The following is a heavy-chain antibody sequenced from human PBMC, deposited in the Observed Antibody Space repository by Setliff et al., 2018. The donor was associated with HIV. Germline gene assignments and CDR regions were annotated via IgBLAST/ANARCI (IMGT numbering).Heavy chain of an antibody. CDR1: GFTLSNYW. Sequence: GSLRLSCAASGFTLSNYWMHWIRQPPGKGLEWIGYIYYSGSTNYNPSLKSRVTISVDTSKNQFSLKLSSVTAADTAVYYCARGLRSSTYYYYYYMDVWGKGTTVTVSS. J-gene: IGHJ6*03. CDR2: IYYSGST. V-gene: IGHV4-59*01. D-gene: IGHD6-6*01. CDR3: ARGLRSSTYYYYYYMDV.